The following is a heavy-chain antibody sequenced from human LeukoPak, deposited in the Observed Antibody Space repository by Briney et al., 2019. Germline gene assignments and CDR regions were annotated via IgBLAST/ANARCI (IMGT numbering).Heavy chain of an antibody. V-gene: IGHV1-69*13. CDR1: GGTFSSYA. J-gene: IGHJ4*02. Sequence: SVKVSCKASGGTFSSYAIIWVRQAPGQGLEWMGGIIPIFDTADYAQKFQGRVTITADESMSTAYMELRSLRSDDTAVYYCARDLGGVEMATVPFDYWGQGTLVTVSS. D-gene: IGHD5-24*01. CDR3: ARDLGGVEMATVPFDY. CDR2: IIPIFDTA.